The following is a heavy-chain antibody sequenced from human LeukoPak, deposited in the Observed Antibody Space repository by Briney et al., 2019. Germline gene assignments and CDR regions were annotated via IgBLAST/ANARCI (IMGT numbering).Heavy chain of an antibody. J-gene: IGHJ3*02. CDR2: IKLDGSEK. V-gene: IGHV3-7*01. CDR3: ARDPYNTGGYAAFDI. Sequence: AGGSLRLSCAASGFTFSSNWMTWVRQAPGKGLEWVANIKLDGSEKQYVDSVKGRFTISRDNAKNSLYLQMNSLRVEDTAVYYCARDPYNTGGYAAFDIWGQGTMVTVSS. D-gene: IGHD3-22*01. CDR1: GFTFSSNW.